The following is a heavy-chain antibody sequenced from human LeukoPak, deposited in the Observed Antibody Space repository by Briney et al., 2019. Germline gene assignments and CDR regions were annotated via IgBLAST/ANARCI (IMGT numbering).Heavy chain of an antibody. CDR3: ASAKAGYYDILTGYYI. Sequence: SETLSLTCAVYGGSFSGYYWSWIRQPPGKGLEWIGEIKHSGSTNYNPSLKSRVTISVDTSKNQFSLKLSSVTAADTAVYYCASAKAGYYDILTGYYIWGQGTLVTVSS. V-gene: IGHV4-34*01. CDR2: IKHSGST. CDR1: GGSFSGYY. J-gene: IGHJ4*02. D-gene: IGHD3-9*01.